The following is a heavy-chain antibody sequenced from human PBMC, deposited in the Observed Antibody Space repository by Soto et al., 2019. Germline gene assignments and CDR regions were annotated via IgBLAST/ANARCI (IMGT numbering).Heavy chain of an antibody. CDR2: IYYSGST. CDR1: GGSISSYY. Sequence: QVQLQESGPGLVKPSGTLSLTCTVSGGSISSYYWSWIRQPPGKGLEWIGYIYYSGSTNYNPSLKSRVTISVDTSKNQFSLKLSSVTAADTAVYYCAIRYGSCFDYWGQGTLVTVSS. CDR3: AIRYGSCFDY. J-gene: IGHJ4*02. D-gene: IGHD5-18*01. V-gene: IGHV4-59*08.